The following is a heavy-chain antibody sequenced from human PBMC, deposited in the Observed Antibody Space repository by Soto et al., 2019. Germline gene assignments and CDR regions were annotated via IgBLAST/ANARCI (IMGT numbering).Heavy chain of an antibody. CDR2: INPSGGAT. D-gene: IGHD1-26*01. V-gene: IGHV1-46*03. Sequence: QVQLVQSGAEVKKPGASVKVSCKASGYTFISYYMHWVRQAPGQGLEWMGIINPSGGATSYAPKFQGRVTMTRNTSTSTVYMEMSSLRSEDTAVYYCARALYSGSYYLFDYWGQGTLVTVST. J-gene: IGHJ4*02. CDR1: GYTFISYY. CDR3: ARALYSGSYYLFDY.